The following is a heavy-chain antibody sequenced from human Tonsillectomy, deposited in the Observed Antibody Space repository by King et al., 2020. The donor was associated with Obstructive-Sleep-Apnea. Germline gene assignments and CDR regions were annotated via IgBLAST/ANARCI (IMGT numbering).Heavy chain of an antibody. CDR1: GGSISSGDYY. V-gene: IGHV4-30-4*01. Sequence: VQLQESGPGLVKPSQTLSLTCTVSGGSISSGDYYWSWIRQPPGKGLEWIGYIYHNGSTYYNPSLKSRVTISLDRSKNQFSLKLSSVTAADTAVYYCVIDLGYDILTGYSDYWGQGTLVTVSS. D-gene: IGHD3-9*01. J-gene: IGHJ4*02. CDR3: VIDLGYDILTGYSDY. CDR2: IYHNGST.